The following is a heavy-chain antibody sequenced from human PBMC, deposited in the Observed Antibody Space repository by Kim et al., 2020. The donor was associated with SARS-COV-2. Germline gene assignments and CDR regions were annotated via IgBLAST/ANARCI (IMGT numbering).Heavy chain of an antibody. D-gene: IGHD5-12*01. Sequence: SYAQKFQGRVTMTRDTSTSTVYMELSSLRSEDTAVYYCAREWQTKAPLDYWGQGTLVTVSS. J-gene: IGHJ4*02. CDR3: AREWQTKAPLDY. V-gene: IGHV1-46*01.